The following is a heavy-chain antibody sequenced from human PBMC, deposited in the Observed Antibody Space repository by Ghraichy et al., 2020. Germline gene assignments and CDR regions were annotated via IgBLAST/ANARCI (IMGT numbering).Heavy chain of an antibody. J-gene: IGHJ4*02. V-gene: IGHV3-23*01. CDR1: GFTFSNYA. Sequence: GGSLRLSCAGSGFTFSNYAMSWVRQTPGTGLEWVSAINTDGRDTFYADSVKGRFTISRDNSKNTLYLQMNSLRVEDTAVYYCAKVWGSGWPKGYYFDSWGQGTLVTVSS. CDR2: INTDGRDT. D-gene: IGHD6-19*01. CDR3: AKVWGSGWPKGYYFDS.